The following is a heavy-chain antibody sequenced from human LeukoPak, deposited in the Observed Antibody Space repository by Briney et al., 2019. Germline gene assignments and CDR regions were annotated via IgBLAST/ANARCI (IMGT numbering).Heavy chain of an antibody. J-gene: IGHJ4*02. CDR1: GGSISSYY. CDR2: IYTSGSI. Sequence: SETLSLTCTVSGGSISSYYWSWIRQPAGEGLEWIGRIYTSGSINYNPSLKSRVTMSVDTSKNQFSLKLSSVTAADTAVYYCARHKYSSSPFDYWGQGTLVTVSS. V-gene: IGHV4-4*07. CDR3: ARHKYSSSPFDY. D-gene: IGHD6-6*01.